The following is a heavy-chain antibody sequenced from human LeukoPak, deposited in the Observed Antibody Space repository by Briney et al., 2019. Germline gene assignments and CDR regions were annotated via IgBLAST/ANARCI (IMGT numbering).Heavy chain of an antibody. CDR3: ARDKHHGGYYDILTGSCYFDY. V-gene: IGHV1-69*05. CDR1: GGTFSSYA. Sequence: SVKVSCKASGGTFSSYAISWVRQAPGQGLEWMGRIIPIFGTANYAQKFQGRVTITTDESTSTAYMELSSLRSEDTAVYYCARDKHHGGYYDILTGSCYFDYWGQGTLVTVSS. J-gene: IGHJ4*02. CDR2: IIPIFGTA. D-gene: IGHD3-9*01.